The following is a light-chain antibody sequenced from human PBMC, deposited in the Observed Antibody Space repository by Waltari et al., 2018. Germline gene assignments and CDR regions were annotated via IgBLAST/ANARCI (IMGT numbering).Light chain of an antibody. Sequence: QSALTQPRSVSGSPGQSVTISCTGTSSDVGDYNYVSWYQEHPGKPPKLRFYYVIKLPSGVPDRFSASKSGNTASLTISGLQAEDEADYYCSSYTSSSTWVFGGGTKLTVL. CDR3: SSYTSSSTWV. J-gene: IGLJ3*02. CDR1: SSDVGDYNY. CDR2: YVI. V-gene: IGLV2-11*01.